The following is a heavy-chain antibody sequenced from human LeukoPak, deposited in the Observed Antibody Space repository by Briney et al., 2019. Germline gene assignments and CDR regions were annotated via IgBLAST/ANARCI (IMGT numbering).Heavy chain of an antibody. V-gene: IGHV4-59*08. CDR1: GDSISNYY. CDR3: ARRRAVPGFYYFDY. CDR2: IYYSGST. D-gene: IGHD2/OR15-2a*01. J-gene: IGHJ4*02. Sequence: SETLSLTCTVSGDSISNYYWTWIRQPPGKGLEWLGYIYYSGSTKCNPSLRGRVTISVDTSKNQFSLKLTSLTAADTAVYYCARRRAVPGFYYFDYWGQGTLVTVSS.